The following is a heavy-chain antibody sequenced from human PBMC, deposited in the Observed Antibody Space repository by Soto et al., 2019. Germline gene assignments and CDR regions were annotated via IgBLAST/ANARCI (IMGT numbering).Heavy chain of an antibody. CDR3: VRDGTKTLRDWFDP. Sequence: SETLSLTCTVSGAPISGFYWSWIRKSAGKGLEWIGRIYATGTTDYNPSLKSRVMMPVDTSKKQFSLKLRSVTAADTAVYYCVRDGTKTLRDWFDPWGQGISVTAPQ. CDR2: IYATGTT. D-gene: IGHD1-1*01. J-gene: IGHJ5*02. CDR1: GAPISGFY. V-gene: IGHV4-4*07.